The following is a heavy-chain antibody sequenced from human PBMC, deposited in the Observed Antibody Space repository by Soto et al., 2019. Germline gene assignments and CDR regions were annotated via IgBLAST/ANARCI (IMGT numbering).Heavy chain of an antibody. J-gene: IGHJ4*02. V-gene: IGHV1-18*01. CDR1: GYTFNKFG. Sequence: QAHLLQSGAEVKKPGASVKVSCKASGYTFNKFGINWVRQAPGQGLEWMGWISVYNGNTIYIEKLRGRVTMTTDSSTSTAYMELRSLQSDDTAVYYCARGNVLLWVGELLDWGQGTLVTVSS. CDR2: ISVYNGNT. CDR3: ARGNVLLWVGELLD. D-gene: IGHD3-10*01.